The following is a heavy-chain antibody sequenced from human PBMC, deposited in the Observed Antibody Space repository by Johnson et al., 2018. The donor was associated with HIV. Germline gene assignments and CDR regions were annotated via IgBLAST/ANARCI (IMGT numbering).Heavy chain of an antibody. CDR1: GFTFSSYW. J-gene: IGHJ3*02. CDR2: IYTGGST. V-gene: IGHV3-66*01. D-gene: IGHD3-10*01. CDR3: ASSYSESDAFDI. Sequence: VQLVESGGGLVQPGGSLRLSCAASGFTFSSYWMHWVRQAPGKGLEWVSVIYTGGSTYYADSVTGRFTISRDNSKNTLYLQMNSLRVEDTAVYYCASSYSESDAFDIWGQGTMVTVSS.